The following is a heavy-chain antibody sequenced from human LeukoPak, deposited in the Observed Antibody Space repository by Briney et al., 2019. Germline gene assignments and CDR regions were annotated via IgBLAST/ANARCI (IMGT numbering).Heavy chain of an antibody. CDR2: IIPIFGTA. D-gene: IGHD3-10*01. CDR1: GGTFSGYA. Sequence: SVKVSCKASGGTFSGYAISWVRQAPGQGLEWMGGIIPIFGTANYAQKFQGRVTITADKSTSTAYMELSRLRSEDTAVYYCASNLITMVRGAQRTYAFDIWGQGTMVTVSS. CDR3: ASNLITMVRGAQRTYAFDI. J-gene: IGHJ3*02. V-gene: IGHV1-69*06.